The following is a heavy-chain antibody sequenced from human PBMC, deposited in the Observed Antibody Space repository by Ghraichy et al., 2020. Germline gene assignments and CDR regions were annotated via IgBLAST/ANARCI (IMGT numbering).Heavy chain of an antibody. CDR2: ISYTGTST. V-gene: IGHV3-21*06. D-gene: IGHD5-12*01. CDR1: GFSFGFYS. Sequence: GGSLRLSCSASGFSFGFYSMNWVRRAPGKGLEWVALISYTGTSTSYSEFAKGRFTVSRDNAKNSLYLQMDSLTVEDTAVYFCAREGGYCGTDCNTYYLDWWGQGTQVTVSS. J-gene: IGHJ4*02. CDR3: AREGGYCGTDCNTYYLDW.